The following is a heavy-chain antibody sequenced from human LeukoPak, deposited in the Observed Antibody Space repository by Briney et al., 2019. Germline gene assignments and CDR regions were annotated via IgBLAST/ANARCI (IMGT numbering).Heavy chain of an antibody. J-gene: IGHJ4*02. V-gene: IGHV4-4*09. D-gene: IGHD3-9*01. Sequence: SETLSLTCSVSVGSISGYYWSWIRLPPGKGLEWIGYIHASGSTHYNSSLKSRVTILLDTSKNQFSMEVISLTAADTAVYYCARRFFDQDFFDYWGQGTLVTVSS. CDR1: VGSISGYY. CDR3: ARRFFDQDFFDY. CDR2: IHASGST.